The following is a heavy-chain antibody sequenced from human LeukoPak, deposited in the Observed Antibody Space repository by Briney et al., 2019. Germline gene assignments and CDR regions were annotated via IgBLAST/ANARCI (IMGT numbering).Heavy chain of an antibody. Sequence: GGSLRLSCAASGFTFSSYWMSWVRQAPGKGLEWVANIKPDGSEKYCVDSVKGRFTISGDNAKKSLYLQMNSLRAKDTAVYYCARGDFNDYGDYVDAFEIWGQGTMVTVSA. CDR3: ARGDFNDYGDYVDAFEI. CDR1: GFTFSSYW. CDR2: IKPDGSEK. J-gene: IGHJ3*02. D-gene: IGHD4-17*01. V-gene: IGHV3-7*01.